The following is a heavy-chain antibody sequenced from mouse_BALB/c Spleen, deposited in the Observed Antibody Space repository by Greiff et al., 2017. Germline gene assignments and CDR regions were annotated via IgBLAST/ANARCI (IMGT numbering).Heavy chain of an antibody. CDR2: ISYSGST. V-gene: IGHV3-2*02. J-gene: IGHJ2*01. D-gene: IGHD2-14*01. Sequence: EVMLVESGPGLVKPSQSLSLTCTVTGYSITSDYAWNWIRQFPGNKLEWMGYISYSGSTSYNPSLKSRISITRDTSKNQFFLQLNSVTTEDTATYYCARRYRYDYFDYWGQGTTLTVSS. CDR3: ARRYRYDYFDY. CDR1: GYSITSDYA.